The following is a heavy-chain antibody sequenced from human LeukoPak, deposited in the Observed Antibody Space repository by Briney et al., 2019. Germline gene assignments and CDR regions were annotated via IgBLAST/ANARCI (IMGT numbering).Heavy chain of an antibody. CDR3: AISDDILTGYRKKIFDY. J-gene: IGHJ4*02. D-gene: IGHD3-9*01. V-gene: IGHV1-24*01. CDR1: GYTLTELS. CDR2: FDPEDGET. Sequence: ASVKVSCKVSGYTLTELSMHWVRQAPGKGLEWMGGFDPEDGETIYAQKFQGRVTMTEDTSTDTAYMELRSLRSDDTAVYYCAISDDILTGYRKKIFDYWGQGTLVTVSS.